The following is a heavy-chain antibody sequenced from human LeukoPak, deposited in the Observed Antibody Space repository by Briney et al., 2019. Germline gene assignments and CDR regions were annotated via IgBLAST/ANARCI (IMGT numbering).Heavy chain of an antibody. CDR2: IRYDGSNK. Sequence: PGGSLRLSCAASGFTFSSYGMHWVRQAPGKGLEWVAFIRYDGSNKYYADSVKGRFTISSDNSKNTLYLQMNSLRAEDTAVYYCAKDLMAVVPAANYWGQGTLVTVSS. D-gene: IGHD2-2*01. CDR3: AKDLMAVVPAANY. CDR1: GFTFSSYG. J-gene: IGHJ4*02. V-gene: IGHV3-30*02.